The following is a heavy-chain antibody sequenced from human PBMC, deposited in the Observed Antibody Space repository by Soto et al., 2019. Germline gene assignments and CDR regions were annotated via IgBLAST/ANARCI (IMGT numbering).Heavy chain of an antibody. D-gene: IGHD3-3*01. J-gene: IGHJ3*02. CDR1: GYTFTGYY. CDR3: ARDYDFWSGHAAFDI. Sequence: VASVKVSCKASGYTFTGYYMHWVRQAPGQGLEWMGWINPNSGGTNYAQKFQGRVTMTRDTSISTAYMELSRLRSDDTAVYYCARDYDFWSGHAAFDIWGQGTMGTVSS. CDR2: INPNSGGT. V-gene: IGHV1-2*02.